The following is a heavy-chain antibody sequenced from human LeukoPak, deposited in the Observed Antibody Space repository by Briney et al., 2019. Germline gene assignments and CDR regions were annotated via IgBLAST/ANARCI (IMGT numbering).Heavy chain of an antibody. CDR1: GFTFSSYA. D-gene: IGHD6-19*01. J-gene: IGHJ4*02. CDR2: ISGSGGST. V-gene: IGHV3-23*01. CDR3: AKGAQWLAQSDYFDY. Sequence: GGSLRLSCAASGFTFSSYAMSWVRQAPGKGLEWVSAISGSGGSTYYAGSVKGRFTISRDNSKNTLYLQMNSLRAKDTAVYYCAKGAQWLAQSDYFDYWGQGTLVTVSS.